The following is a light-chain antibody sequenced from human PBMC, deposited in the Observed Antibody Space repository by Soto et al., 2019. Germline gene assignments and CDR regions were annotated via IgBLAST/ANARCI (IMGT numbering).Light chain of an antibody. CDR1: SSNIGSNT. CDR2: SNN. V-gene: IGLV1-44*01. J-gene: IGLJ1*01. Sequence: QFVLTQPPSASGTPGQRVTISCSRSSSNIGSNTVNWYQQLPGTAPKLLIYSNNQRPSGVPDRFSGSKSGTSASLAITGLQSEDEADYYCAAWDDSLNGYVFGTGTKVTVL. CDR3: AAWDDSLNGYV.